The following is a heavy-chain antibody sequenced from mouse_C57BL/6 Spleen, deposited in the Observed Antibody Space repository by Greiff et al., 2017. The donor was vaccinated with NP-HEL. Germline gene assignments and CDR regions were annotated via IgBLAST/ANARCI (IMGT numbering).Heavy chain of an antibody. D-gene: IGHD1-3*01. CDR1: GYTFTTYP. J-gene: IGHJ3*01. CDR3: ARKDNYETWCAY. Sequence: QVQLQQSGAELVKPGASVKMSCKASGYTFTTYPIEWMKQNHGKSLEWIGNFHPYNDDTKYNEKFKGKATLTVEKSSSTVYLELSRGTSEDADVEDCARKDNYETWCAYWGKGTLVTVAA. CDR2: FHPYNDDT. V-gene: IGHV1-47*01.